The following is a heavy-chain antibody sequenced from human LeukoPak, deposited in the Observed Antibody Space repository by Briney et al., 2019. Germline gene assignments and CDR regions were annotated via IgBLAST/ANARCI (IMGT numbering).Heavy chain of an antibody. CDR2: INPNSGGT. D-gene: IGHD1-26*01. Sequence: ASVKVSCKASGYTFTGYYMHWVRQAPGQGLEWMGWINPNSGGTNYAQKFQGRVTMTEDTSTDTAYMELSSLRSEDTAVYYCATDLLSGSYERYPWGQGTLVTVSS. V-gene: IGHV1-2*02. J-gene: IGHJ5*02. CDR1: GYTFTGYY. CDR3: ATDLLSGSYERYP.